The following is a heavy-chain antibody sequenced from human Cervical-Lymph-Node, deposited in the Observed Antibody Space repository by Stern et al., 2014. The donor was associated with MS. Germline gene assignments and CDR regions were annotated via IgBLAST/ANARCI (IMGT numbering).Heavy chain of an antibody. CDR2: IKQDGSEK. Sequence: VQLVESGGGLVQPGGSLRLSCAASGFTFSSYWMSWVRQAPGKGLEWVANIKQDGSEKYYVDSVKGRFTISRDNAKNSLYLQMNSLRAEDTAVYYCARDRYDFWSGYSDYWGQGTLVTVSS. V-gene: IGHV3-7*03. J-gene: IGHJ4*02. D-gene: IGHD3-3*01. CDR1: GFTFSSYW. CDR3: ARDRYDFWSGYSDY.